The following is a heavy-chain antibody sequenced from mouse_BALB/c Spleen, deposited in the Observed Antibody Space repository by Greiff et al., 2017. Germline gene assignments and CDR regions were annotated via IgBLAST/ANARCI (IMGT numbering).Heavy chain of an antibody. Sequence: EVQRVESGGGLVQPGGSLKLSCAASGFTFSSYGMSWVRQTPDKRLELVATINSNGGSTYYPDSVKGRFTISRDNAKNTLYLQMSSLKSEDTAMYYCARDHDYDEGVWAYWGQGTLVTVSA. J-gene: IGHJ3*01. CDR2: INSNGGST. CDR1: GFTFSSYG. CDR3: ARDHDYDEGVWAY. V-gene: IGHV5-6-3*01. D-gene: IGHD2-4*01.